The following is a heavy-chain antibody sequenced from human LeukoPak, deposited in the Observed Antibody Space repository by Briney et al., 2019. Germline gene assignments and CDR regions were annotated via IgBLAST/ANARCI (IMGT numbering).Heavy chain of an antibody. CDR3: ARDKIVGATYFDY. CDR2: IKQDGSEK. V-gene: IGHV3-7*01. Sequence: AGGSLRLSCAASGLTFSSYWMSWVRQAPGKGLEWVANIKQDGSEKYYVDSVKGRFTISRDNAKNSLYLQMNSLRAEDTAVYYCARDKIVGATYFDYWGQGTLLTVSP. CDR1: GLTFSSYW. D-gene: IGHD1-26*01. J-gene: IGHJ4*02.